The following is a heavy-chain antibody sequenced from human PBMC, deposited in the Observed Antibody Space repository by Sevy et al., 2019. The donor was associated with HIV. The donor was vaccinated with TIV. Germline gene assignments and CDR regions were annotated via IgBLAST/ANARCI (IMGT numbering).Heavy chain of an antibody. CDR2: IYYSGST. CDR1: GGSVSSGSYY. Sequence: SETLSLTCTVSGGSVSSGSYYWSWIRQPPGKGLEWIGYIYYSGSTNYNPSLKSRVTISVDTSKNQFSLKLSSVNAADTAVYYCARVLRGYSYGHFDYWGQGTVVTVSS. D-gene: IGHD5-18*01. CDR3: ARVLRGYSYGHFDY. J-gene: IGHJ4*02. V-gene: IGHV4-61*01.